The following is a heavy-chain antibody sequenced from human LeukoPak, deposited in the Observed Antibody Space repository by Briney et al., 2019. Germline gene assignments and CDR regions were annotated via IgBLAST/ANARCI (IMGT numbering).Heavy chain of an antibody. CDR2: ISYDGSKK. J-gene: IGHJ4*02. CDR1: GFTFSSYA. CDR3: ARSLYY. Sequence: GGSLRLSCAASGFTFSSYAMDWIRQAPAKGLEWVEVISYDGSKKYYEDSVRGRFTISRDNSKNTVYLQMNSLRGDDTAVYYCARSLYYWGQGTLVTVSS. V-gene: IGHV3-30-3*01.